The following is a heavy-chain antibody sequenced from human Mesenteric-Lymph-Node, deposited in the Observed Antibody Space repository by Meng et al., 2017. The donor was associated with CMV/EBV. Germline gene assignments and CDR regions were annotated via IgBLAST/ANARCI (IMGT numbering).Heavy chain of an antibody. Sequence: GESLKISCAAPGFTFSSYGMHWVRQAPGKGLEWVAVIWYDGSNKYYADSVKGRFTISRDNSKNTLYLQMNSLRAEDTAVYYCAKDRLRFGDLYYFDYWGQGTLVTVSS. CDR2: IWYDGSNK. CDR3: AKDRLRFGDLYYFDY. V-gene: IGHV3-33*06. CDR1: GFTFSSYG. J-gene: IGHJ4*02. D-gene: IGHD3-10*01.